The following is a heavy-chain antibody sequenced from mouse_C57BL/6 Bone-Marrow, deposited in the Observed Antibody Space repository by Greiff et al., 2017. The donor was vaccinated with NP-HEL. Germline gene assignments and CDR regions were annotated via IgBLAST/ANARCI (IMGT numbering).Heavy chain of an antibody. Sequence: QVQLKESGAELVKPGASVKLSCKASGYTFTEYTIHWVKQRPGQGLEWIGWFYPGSGSSKYNEKFKDKATLTADKSSSTVYMERSRLTSEDSAVYFCARHEDYYGSSSWFAYWGQGTLVTVSA. CDR1: GYTFTEYT. CDR2: FYPGSGSS. D-gene: IGHD1-1*01. J-gene: IGHJ3*01. V-gene: IGHV1-62-2*01. CDR3: ARHEDYYGSSSWFAY.